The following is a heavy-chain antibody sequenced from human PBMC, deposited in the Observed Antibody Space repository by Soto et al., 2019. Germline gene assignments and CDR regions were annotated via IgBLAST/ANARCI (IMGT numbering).Heavy chain of an antibody. D-gene: IGHD2-15*01. J-gene: IGHJ4*02. CDR3: ARRIQLDY. V-gene: IGHV4-59*01. CDR1: GGSISSYY. Sequence: QVQLQESGPGLVKPSETLSLTCTVSGGSISSYYWGCIRRPPGKGLEWIGLISSSGSTSYNPSLKSRVSISMDTSKNQFSLNLGSVTAADSAVYYCARRIQLDYWGQGTLVTVSS. CDR2: ISSSGST.